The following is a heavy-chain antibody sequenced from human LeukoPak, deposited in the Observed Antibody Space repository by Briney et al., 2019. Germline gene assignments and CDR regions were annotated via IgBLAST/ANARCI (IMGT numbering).Heavy chain of an antibody. Sequence: ASVKVSCKASGGTFSSYAISWVRQAPGQGLEWMGGIIPIFGTANYAQKFQGRVTITADEPTSTAYMELSSLRSEDTAVYYCAREDGDYVGLFGAFDIWGQGTMVTVSS. CDR3: AREDGDYVGLFGAFDI. V-gene: IGHV1-69*13. CDR1: GGTFSSYA. CDR2: IIPIFGTA. D-gene: IGHD4-17*01. J-gene: IGHJ3*02.